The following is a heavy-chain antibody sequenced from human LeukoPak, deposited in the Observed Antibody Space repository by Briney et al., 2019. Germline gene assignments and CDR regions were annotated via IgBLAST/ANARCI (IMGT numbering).Heavy chain of an antibody. D-gene: IGHD2-8*01. Sequence: ASVTVSCKVSGYTLTELSMHWVRQAPGKGLEWMGGFDPEDGETIYAQKFQGRVTMTEDTSTDTAYMELSSLRSEDTAVYYCATGFNGVPLDAFDIWGQGTMVTVSS. V-gene: IGHV1-24*01. CDR3: ATGFNGVPLDAFDI. CDR2: FDPEDGET. CDR1: GYTLTELS. J-gene: IGHJ3*02.